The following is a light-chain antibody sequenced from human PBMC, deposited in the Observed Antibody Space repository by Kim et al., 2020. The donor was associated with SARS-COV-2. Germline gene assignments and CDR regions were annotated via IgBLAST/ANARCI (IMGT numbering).Light chain of an antibody. Sequence: QSVPISCSGSSSNIGSNSVYWYQQLPGTAPQLLIYRNNQRPSGVPDRFSGAKSGTSASLAISGLRSEDEADYYCAAWDDSLSGSWVFGGGTQLTVL. CDR2: RNN. CDR3: AAWDDSLSGSWV. J-gene: IGLJ3*02. V-gene: IGLV1-47*01. CDR1: SSNIGSNS.